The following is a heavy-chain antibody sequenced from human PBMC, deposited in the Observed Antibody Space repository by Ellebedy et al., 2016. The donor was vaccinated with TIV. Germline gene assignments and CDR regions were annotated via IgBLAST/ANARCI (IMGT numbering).Heavy chain of an antibody. V-gene: IGHV3-23*01. Sequence: GESLKISXAASGFTFSSYAMSWVRQAPGKGLEWVSAITGSGISTYYADSVKGRFTISRDNSKNTLYLQMNSLRAEDTAVYYCVQRDFDYWGQGTLVTVSS. CDR3: VQRDFDY. J-gene: IGHJ4*02. CDR2: ITGSGIST. CDR1: GFTFSSYA.